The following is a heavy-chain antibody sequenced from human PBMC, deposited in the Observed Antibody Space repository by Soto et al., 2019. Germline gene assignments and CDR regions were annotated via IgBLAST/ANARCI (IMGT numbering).Heavy chain of an antibody. CDR2: ISGSGSST. V-gene: IGHV3-23*01. CDR1: GFTFSSYA. J-gene: IGHJ4*02. D-gene: IGHD3-9*01. Sequence: PGGSLRLSCAASGFTFSSYAMSWVRQAPGKGLEWVSAISGSGSSTYYADSVKGRFTISRDNSKNTLYLQMNSLRAEDTAVYYCATPGTDYDILTGPRPSLGGQGTLVTVSS. CDR3: ATPGTDYDILTGPRPSL.